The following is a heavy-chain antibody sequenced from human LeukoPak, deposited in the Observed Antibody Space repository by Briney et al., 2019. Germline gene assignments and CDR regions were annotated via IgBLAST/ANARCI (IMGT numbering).Heavy chain of an antibody. CDR3: ARGRRYCISTSCYRNYYYYYMDV. D-gene: IGHD2-2*01. Sequence: PSQTLSLTCTVSGGSIISGGYYWSWIRQHPGKGLEWIGYIYYSGSTYYNPSLKSRVTISVDTSKNQFSLKLSSVTAADTAVYYCARGRRYCISTSCYRNYYYYYMDVWGKGTTVTVSS. CDR1: GGSIISGGYY. J-gene: IGHJ6*03. V-gene: IGHV4-31*03. CDR2: IYYSGST.